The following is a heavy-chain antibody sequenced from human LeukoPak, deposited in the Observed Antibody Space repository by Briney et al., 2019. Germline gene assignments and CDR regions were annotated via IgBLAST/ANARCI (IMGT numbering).Heavy chain of an antibody. V-gene: IGHV1-8*01. J-gene: IGHJ6*03. CDR3: ARVRQSVSSSWLFHYYYYYVDV. D-gene: IGHD6-13*01. CDR1: GYTFTSYD. Sequence: ASVTLSFNASGYTFTSYDIYWVRLATGPGLERKGFMNPNRSSTGYAQKFQGRVTMTRNTSISTAYMELSSLRSEDTAVYYCARVRQSVSSSWLFHYYYYYVDVWGKGTTVTISS. CDR2: MNPNRSST.